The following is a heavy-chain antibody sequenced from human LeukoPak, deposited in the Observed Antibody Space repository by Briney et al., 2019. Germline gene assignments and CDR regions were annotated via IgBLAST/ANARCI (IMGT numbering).Heavy chain of an antibody. Sequence: GGSLRLSCAASGFTFSSYSMNWVRQAPGKGLEWVAGISGSGGSTYYADSVKGRFAISRDNPKNTLYLQMNSLRAEDTAVYFCAKRGVVIRVILVGFHKEAYYFDSWAREPWSPSTQ. CDR1: GFTFSSYS. V-gene: IGHV3-23*01. CDR2: ISGSGGST. D-gene: IGHD3-10*01. J-gene: IGHJ4*02. CDR3: AKRGVVIRVILVGFHKEAYYFDS.